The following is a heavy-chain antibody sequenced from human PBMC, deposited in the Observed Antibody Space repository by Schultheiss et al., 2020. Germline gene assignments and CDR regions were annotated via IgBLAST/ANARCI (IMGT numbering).Heavy chain of an antibody. CDR2: ISGSGGST. Sequence: GGSLRLSCAASGFTFSTFSMHWVRQAPGKGLEWVSAISGSGGSTYYADSVKGRFTISRDNSKNTLYLQMNSLRAEDTAVYYCAKVRRFGESTPYYFDYWGQGTLVTVSS. CDR1: GFTFSTFS. D-gene: IGHD3-10*01. J-gene: IGHJ4*02. CDR3: AKVRRFGESTPYYFDY. V-gene: IGHV3-23*01.